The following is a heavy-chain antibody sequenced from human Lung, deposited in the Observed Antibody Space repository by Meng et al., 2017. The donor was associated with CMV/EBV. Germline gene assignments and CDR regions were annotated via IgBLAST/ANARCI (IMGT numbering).Heavy chain of an antibody. Sequence: SETLSLXCTVSGGSISSSSYYWGWIRQPPGKGLEWIGSIYYSGSTYYNPSPKSRVTISVDTSKNQFSLKLSSVTAADTAVYYCARDATIFGVVDPYYYGMDVWGQGXTVTVSS. D-gene: IGHD3-3*01. J-gene: IGHJ6*02. CDR3: ARDATIFGVVDPYYYGMDV. CDR1: GGSISSSSYY. CDR2: IYYSGST. V-gene: IGHV4-39*02.